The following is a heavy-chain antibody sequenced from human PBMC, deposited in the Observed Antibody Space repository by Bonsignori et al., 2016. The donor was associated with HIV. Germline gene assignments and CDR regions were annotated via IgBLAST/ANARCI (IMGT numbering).Heavy chain of an antibody. CDR2: IYYSGTT. V-gene: IGHV4-59*11. CDR3: ARVLRSLSLQLNYHYYMDI. J-gene: IGHJ6*03. Sequence: QVQLQESGPGLVKPSETLSLTCNVSGGSIRSHHWSWIRQPPGKGLEWIGSIYYSGTTNYNPSLKSRIFISIDTSKNQFSLKLTSVTAADTAVYFCARVLRSLSLQLNYHYYMDIWGQGTTVTVSS. D-gene: IGHD5-12*01. CDR1: GGSIRSHH.